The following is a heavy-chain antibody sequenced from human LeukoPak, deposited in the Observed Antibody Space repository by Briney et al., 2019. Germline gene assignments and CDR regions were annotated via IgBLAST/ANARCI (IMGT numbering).Heavy chain of an antibody. CDR1: GGSISSSSYY. CDR3: ARHVTFQWLVQTIDAFDI. J-gene: IGHJ3*02. CDR2: IYYSGST. V-gene: IGHV4-39*01. D-gene: IGHD6-19*01. Sequence: SETLSLTCTVSGGSISSSSYYWGWIRQPPGKGLEWIGSIYYSGSTYYNPSLKSRVTISVDTSKNQFSLKLSSVTAADTAVYYCARHVTFQWLVQTIDAFDIWGQGTMVTVSS.